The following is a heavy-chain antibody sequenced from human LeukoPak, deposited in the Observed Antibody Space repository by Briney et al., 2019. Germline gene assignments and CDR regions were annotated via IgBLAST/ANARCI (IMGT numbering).Heavy chain of an antibody. Sequence: GRSLRLSCAASGFTFSSSGMHWVRQAPGKGLEWVAVISYDGEKTYYGDSVKGRFTISRDNSKNTLYLQMNSLRAEDTAVYYCARQKPIAARPYDYWGQGTLVTVSS. J-gene: IGHJ4*02. D-gene: IGHD6-6*01. CDR3: ARQKPIAARPYDY. CDR2: ISYDGEKT. V-gene: IGHV3-30*03. CDR1: GFTFSSSG.